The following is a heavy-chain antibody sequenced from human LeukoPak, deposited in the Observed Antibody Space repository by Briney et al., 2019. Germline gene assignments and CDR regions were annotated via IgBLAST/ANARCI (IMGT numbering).Heavy chain of an antibody. CDR1: GFTSSSYG. CDR3: ARDFRGAFDI. J-gene: IGHJ3*02. CDR2: IWYDGSNK. Sequence: GGSLRLSCAASGFTSSSYGMHWVRQAPGKGLEWVAVIWYDGSNKYYADSVKGRFTISRDNSKNTLYLQMNSLRAEDTAAYYCARDFRGAFDIWGQGTMVTVSS. V-gene: IGHV3-33*01.